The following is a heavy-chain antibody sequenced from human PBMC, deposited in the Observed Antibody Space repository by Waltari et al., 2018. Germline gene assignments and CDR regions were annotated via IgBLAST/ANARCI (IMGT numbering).Heavy chain of an antibody. J-gene: IGHJ6*02. D-gene: IGHD3-10*01. Sequence: EVQLVESGGGLVQPGGSLRLSCAASGFSFNTYWMNGARQVPGEGLVWLSRINPDGKTVVYADSVKCRFTTSRDNAKNTLYLQMNSLRDDDTAVYYCARSGFMDVWGQGTTVTVS. CDR3: ARSGFMDV. V-gene: IGHV3-74*01. CDR2: INPDGKTV. CDR1: GFSFNTYW.